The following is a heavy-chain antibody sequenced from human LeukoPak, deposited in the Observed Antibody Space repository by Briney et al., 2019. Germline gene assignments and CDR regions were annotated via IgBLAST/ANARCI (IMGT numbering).Heavy chain of an antibody. D-gene: IGHD3-22*01. CDR3: AREHKKRVYYDSSRWFDP. J-gene: IGHJ5*02. V-gene: IGHV1-46*01. Sequence: ASVKVSCKASGYTFTSYYMHWVRQAPGQGLEWMGIINPSGGTTNYAQKFQGRVTMTRDTSTSTVYMELSSLRAEDTAVYYCAREHKKRVYYDSSRWFDPWGQGTLVTVSS. CDR2: INPSGGTT. CDR1: GYTFTSYY.